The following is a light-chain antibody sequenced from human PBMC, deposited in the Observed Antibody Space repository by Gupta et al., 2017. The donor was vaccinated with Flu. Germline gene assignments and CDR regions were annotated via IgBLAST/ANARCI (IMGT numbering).Light chain of an antibody. CDR3: QQYDSLPQT. J-gene: IGKJ1*01. Sequence: TQSPGTLSLSTGERATLSCRASQRLDNNYLGWYQQNPGQAPRLLIYGASSRATDIPDRFSGSGSGTDFTLTISRLEPEDFAVYYCQQYDSLPQTFGLGTKVEI. CDR2: GAS. V-gene: IGKV3-20*01. CDR1: QRLDNNY.